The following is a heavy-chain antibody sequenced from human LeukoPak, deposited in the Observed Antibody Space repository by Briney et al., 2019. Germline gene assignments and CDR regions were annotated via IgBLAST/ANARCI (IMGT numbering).Heavy chain of an antibody. V-gene: IGHV1-18*01. CDR3: ARDTLGYCSSTSCQNFDY. J-gene: IGHJ4*02. Sequence: ASVKVSCKASGYIFTSYGISWVRQAPGQGLEWMGWISAHNGNTNYAQKLQGRVTMTTDTSTSTAYMELRSLRSDDTAVYYCARDTLGYCSSTSCQNFDYWGQGTLVTVSS. D-gene: IGHD2-2*01. CDR1: GYIFTSYG. CDR2: ISAHNGNT.